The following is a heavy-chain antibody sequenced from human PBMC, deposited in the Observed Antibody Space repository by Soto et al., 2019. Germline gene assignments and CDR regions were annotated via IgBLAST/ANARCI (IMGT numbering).Heavy chain of an antibody. CDR3: ARQVSYNWNDPSVFDY. CDR2: IYHSGST. Sequence: SETLSLTCNVSGSPISSYCWSWFRQPPGQGLEWIGYIYHSGSTYYNPSLKSRVTISVDRSKNQFSLKLNSVTAADTAVYYCARQVSYNWNDPSVFDYWGQGTLVTVSS. V-gene: IGHV4-59*08. J-gene: IGHJ4*02. D-gene: IGHD1-1*01. CDR1: GSPISSYC.